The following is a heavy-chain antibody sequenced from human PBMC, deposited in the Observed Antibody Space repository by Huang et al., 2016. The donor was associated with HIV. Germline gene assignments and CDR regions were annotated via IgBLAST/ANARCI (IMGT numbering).Heavy chain of an antibody. Sequence: QVQLQQWGAGLLKPSETLSLTCAVYGGSFSDYYWSWIRQPPGQGLEWIGEINHSGSTNYNPSLKSRVTISVDTSKNQFSLKLSSVTAADTAVYYCARDNYYYGSGSYYKPRWEYYFDYWGQGTLVTVSS. J-gene: IGHJ4*02. CDR2: INHSGST. D-gene: IGHD3-10*01. CDR1: GGSFSDYY. CDR3: ARDNYYYGSGSYYKPRWEYYFDY. V-gene: IGHV4-34*01.